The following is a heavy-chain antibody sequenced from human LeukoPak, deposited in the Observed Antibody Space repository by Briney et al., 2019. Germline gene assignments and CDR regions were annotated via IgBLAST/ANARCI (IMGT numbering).Heavy chain of an antibody. J-gene: IGHJ4*02. CDR1: GFTLSTYA. D-gene: IGHD3-10*01. Sequence: GGSLRLSCAASGFTLSTYAMSWVRQAPGKGLEWLTDIWYDGSNKYYTDSVKGRFTISRDNSKNTLYLQMSSLRAEDTAVYYCARDSNSYGSGATIDYWGQGTLVTVSS. CDR3: ARDSNSYGSGATIDY. V-gene: IGHV3-33*08. CDR2: IWYDGSNK.